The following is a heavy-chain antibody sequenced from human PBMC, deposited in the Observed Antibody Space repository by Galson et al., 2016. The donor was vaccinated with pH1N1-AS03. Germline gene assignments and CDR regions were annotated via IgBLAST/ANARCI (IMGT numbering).Heavy chain of an antibody. CDR3: VRDDDSSGYYPDS. D-gene: IGHD3-22*01. V-gene: IGHV3-23*01. Sequence: SLRLSCAASGFTFGSFAMSWVRQAPGKGLEWVSAISGSGSNTYYGDSVKGRLTISRDNSKNTLYMQINSLRAEDTAVYYCVRDDDSSGYYPDSWGRGTLVTVSS. J-gene: IGHJ4*02. CDR2: ISGSGSNT. CDR1: GFTFGSFA.